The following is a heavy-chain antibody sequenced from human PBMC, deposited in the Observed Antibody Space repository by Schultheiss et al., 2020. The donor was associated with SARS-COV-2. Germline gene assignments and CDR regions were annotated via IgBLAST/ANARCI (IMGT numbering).Heavy chain of an antibody. CDR3: ARSYSSSVKPFDP. D-gene: IGHD6-6*01. Sequence: GGSLRLSCAASGFTFSSYAMHWVRQAPGKGLEWVTVISYDGSNKYYADSEKGRFTISRDNSKNTLYLQMNSLRAEDTAVYYCARSYSSSVKPFDPWGQGTLVTVSS. CDR1: GFTFSSYA. CDR2: ISYDGSNK. J-gene: IGHJ5*02. V-gene: IGHV3-30-3*01.